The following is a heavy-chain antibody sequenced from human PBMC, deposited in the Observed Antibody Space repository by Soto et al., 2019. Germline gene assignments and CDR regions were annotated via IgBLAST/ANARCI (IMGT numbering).Heavy chain of an antibody. Sequence: QVQLVESGGGVVQPGTSLRLSCVGSGFTFRGYVIHWVRQAPGKGLEWVALTSYDGSNKYYDDSVKGRFTISRDNSRNTVDLQMDNLRLEDTAVYYCARWGTTGGLDVWGQGTLVSVSS. D-gene: IGHD3-16*01. J-gene: IGHJ4*02. V-gene: IGHV3-30*14. CDR2: TSYDGSNK. CDR3: ARWGTTGGLDV. CDR1: GFTFRGYV.